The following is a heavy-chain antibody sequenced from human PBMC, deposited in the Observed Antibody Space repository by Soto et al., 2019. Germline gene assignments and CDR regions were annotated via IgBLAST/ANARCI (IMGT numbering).Heavy chain of an antibody. CDR3: ARGTPWLLWGYFDY. CDR2: INHSGST. V-gene: IGHV4-34*01. Sequence: QVQLQQWGAGLLKPSETLSLTCAVYGGSCSGYYWSWIRQPPGKGLEWIGEINHSGSTNYNPSLKIRVTISVDTSKNQFSLKLSSVTAADTAVYYCARGTPWLLWGYFDYWGQGTLVTVSS. D-gene: IGHD2-2*01. CDR1: GGSCSGYY. J-gene: IGHJ4*02.